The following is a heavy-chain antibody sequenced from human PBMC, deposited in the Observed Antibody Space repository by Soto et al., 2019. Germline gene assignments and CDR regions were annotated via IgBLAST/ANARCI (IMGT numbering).Heavy chain of an antibody. J-gene: IGHJ5*02. Sequence: ASVKVSCKASGYTFTSYGISWVRQAPGQGLEWMGWISAYNGNTNYAQKLQGRVTMTTDTSTSTAYMELRSLRSDDTAVYYCARDLDGYGNNWFDPWGQGTLVTVSP. CDR3: ARDLDGYGNNWFDP. D-gene: IGHD1-1*01. V-gene: IGHV1-18*01. CDR2: ISAYNGNT. CDR1: GYTFTSYG.